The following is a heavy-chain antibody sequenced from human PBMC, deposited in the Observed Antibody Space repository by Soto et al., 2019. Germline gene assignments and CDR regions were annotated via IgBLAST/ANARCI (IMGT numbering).Heavy chain of an antibody. CDR2: IYHSGST. CDR3: ARGGIFAQDSPNYYYGMDV. D-gene: IGHD3-3*01. V-gene: IGHV4-4*02. J-gene: IGHJ6*02. Sequence: SETLSLTCAVYGGAISSSNWWGWVREPPGKKLEGIGEIYHSGSTNYNPSLKRRVTISLDKSTNQFSLKLSSVTAADTALYHRARGGIFAQDSPNYYYGMDVWGQGTTVIVSS. CDR1: GGAISSSNW.